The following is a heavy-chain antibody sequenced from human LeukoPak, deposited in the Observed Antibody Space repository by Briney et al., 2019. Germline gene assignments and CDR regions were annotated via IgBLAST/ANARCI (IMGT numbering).Heavy chain of an antibody. V-gene: IGHV3-23*01. D-gene: IGHD3-10*01. CDR3: AKEGSSGRAHAFDI. Sequence: RESLRLSCAASGFTFSTYAMNWVRQAPGKGLEWVSGLSGNGDRTYYAESVKGRFIISRDSSKNTLYLQMNSLRAEDTAVYYCAKEGSSGRAHAFDIWGQGTLVTVSS. CDR2: LSGNGDRT. J-gene: IGHJ3*02. CDR1: GFTFSTYA.